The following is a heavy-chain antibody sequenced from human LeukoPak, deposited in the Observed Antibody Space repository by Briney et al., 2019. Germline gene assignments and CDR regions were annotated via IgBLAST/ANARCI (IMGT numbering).Heavy chain of an antibody. CDR3: ARGALTGPIFP. V-gene: IGHV3-NL1*01. Sequence: GGSLRLSCAASGFTFSSYGMHWVRQAPGKGLEWVSVIYSGGSTYYADSVKGRFTISRDNSKNTLYLQMNSLRAEDTAVYYCARGALTGPIFPWGQGTLVTVSS. CDR2: IYSGGST. CDR1: GFTFSSYG. D-gene: IGHD3-9*01. J-gene: IGHJ5*02.